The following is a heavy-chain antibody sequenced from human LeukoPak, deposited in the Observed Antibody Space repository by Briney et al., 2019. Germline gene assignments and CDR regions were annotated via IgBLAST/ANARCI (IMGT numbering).Heavy chain of an antibody. D-gene: IGHD3-22*01. Sequence: CTLKKCRSRWVPQPQEKRLVWVSRIKGDGSNTGYADSVKGRFTISRDNAKNTLYLEMNSLRAEDTAVYYCGGGDSSGSPDYWGQGTLVTVSS. CDR2: IKGDGSNT. CDR3: GGGDSSGSPDY. CDR1: CTLKKCR. J-gene: IGHJ4*02. V-gene: IGHV3-74*01.